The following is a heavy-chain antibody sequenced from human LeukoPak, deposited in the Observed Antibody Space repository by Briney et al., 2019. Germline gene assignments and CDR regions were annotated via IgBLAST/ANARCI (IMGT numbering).Heavy chain of an antibody. D-gene: IGHD3-16*01. V-gene: IGHV3-43*01. CDR3: AKDISPFMITAIDY. Sequence: GGSLRLSCAASGFTFDDYTMHWVRQAPGKGLEWVSLISWDGGSTYYADSVKGRFTISRDNSKNSLYLQMNSLRTEDTALYYCAKDISPFMITAIDYWGQGTLVTVSS. J-gene: IGHJ4*02. CDR1: GFTFDDYT. CDR2: ISWDGGST.